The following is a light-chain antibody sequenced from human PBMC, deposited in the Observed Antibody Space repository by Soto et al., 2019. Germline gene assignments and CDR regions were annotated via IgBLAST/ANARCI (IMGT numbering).Light chain of an antibody. V-gene: IGLV1-47*02. CDR1: SSNIGSNY. CDR2: TNN. CDR3: AAWDDSLSGSWV. J-gene: IGLJ3*02. Sequence: QSVLTQPPSVSGTPGQRVTISCSGSSSNIGSNYVYWYQQLPGGAPKLLIYTNNKRSSGVPDRFSGSKSGTSASLAISGLRSDDEADYYCAAWDDSLSGSWVFGGGTKVTVL.